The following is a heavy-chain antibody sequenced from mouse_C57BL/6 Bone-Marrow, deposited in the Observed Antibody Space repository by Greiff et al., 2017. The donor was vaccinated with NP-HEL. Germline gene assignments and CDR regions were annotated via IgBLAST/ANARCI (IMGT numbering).Heavy chain of an antibody. J-gene: IGHJ3*01. V-gene: IGHV14-4*01. Sequence: EVHLVESGAELVRPGASVKLSCTASGFNIKDDYMHWVKQRPEQGLEWIGWIDPENGDTEYASKFQGKATITADTSSNTAYLQLSSLTSEDTAVYYCTPYYDYDSAWFAYWGQGTLVTVSA. D-gene: IGHD2-4*01. CDR3: TPYYDYDSAWFAY. CDR1: GFNIKDDY. CDR2: IDPENGDT.